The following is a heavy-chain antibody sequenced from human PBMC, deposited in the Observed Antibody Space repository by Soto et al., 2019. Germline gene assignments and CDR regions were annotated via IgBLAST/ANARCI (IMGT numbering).Heavy chain of an antibody. CDR1: GFTFTRSA. V-gene: IGHV1-58*02. CDR3: AAVHSSSYYFDY. Sequence: QMQLVQSGPEVKKPGTSVKVSCKASGFTFTRSAMQWVRQARGQRLEWIGWIVVGSGNTNYAQKFQERVTITRDMSTSTAYMELSSLRSEDTAVYYCAAVHSSSYYFDYWGQGTLVTVSS. D-gene: IGHD6-13*01. CDR2: IVVGSGNT. J-gene: IGHJ4*02.